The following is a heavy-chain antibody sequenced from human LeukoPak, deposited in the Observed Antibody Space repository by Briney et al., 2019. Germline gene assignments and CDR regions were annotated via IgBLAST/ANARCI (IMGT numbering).Heavy chain of an antibody. Sequence: GGSLRLSCAASGFYFSNYAMHWVRQAPGKGLEWLAYIRYDARNKYYADSVKGRFTISRDNSKNTVYLEMNDLRAEDTAVYYCAKGWRRYFDLWGRGTVVSVSS. CDR2: IRYDARNK. V-gene: IGHV3-30*02. J-gene: IGHJ2*01. D-gene: IGHD2-15*01. CDR1: GFYFSNYA. CDR3: AKGWRRYFDL.